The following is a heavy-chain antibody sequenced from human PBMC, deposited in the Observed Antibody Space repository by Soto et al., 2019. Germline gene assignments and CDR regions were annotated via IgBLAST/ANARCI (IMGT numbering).Heavy chain of an antibody. Sequence: QVQLVESGGGVVQPGRSLRLSCAASGFTFSTYGMHWVRQAPGKGLEWVAVIAYDGSNKYYADSVKGRFTISRDNSKNTVHLQMNSLRAEDTAVYYCAKDPSPLIVVMVYATVGGMDVWGQGTTVTVAS. CDR2: IAYDGSNK. J-gene: IGHJ6*02. V-gene: IGHV3-30*18. CDR3: AKDPSPLIVVMVYATVGGMDV. CDR1: GFTFSTYG. D-gene: IGHD2-8*01.